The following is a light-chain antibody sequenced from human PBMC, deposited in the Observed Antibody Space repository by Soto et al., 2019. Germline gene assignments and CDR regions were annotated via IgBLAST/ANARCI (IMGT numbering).Light chain of an antibody. V-gene: IGKV3-20*01. J-gene: IGKJ2*01. CDR1: QSVRSSY. CDR3: QQYGSSPGYT. Sequence: EIVLTLSPDILSLSPGERATLSCRASQSVRSSYLAWYQQRPGQAPRLLIYGASSRATGIPDRFSGDGSGTDFTLTISRLEPEDFAVYYCQQYGSSPGYTFGQGTKLEIK. CDR2: GAS.